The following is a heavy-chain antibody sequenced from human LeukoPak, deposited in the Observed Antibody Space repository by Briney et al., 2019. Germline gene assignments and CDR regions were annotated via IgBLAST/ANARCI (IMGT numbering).Heavy chain of an antibody. CDR3: AKGPDFDWLPYDY. J-gene: IGHJ4*02. CDR2: ISYDGSNK. CDR1: GFTFSSYG. D-gene: IGHD3-9*01. Sequence: GGSLRLSCAAYGFTFSSYGMDWVRQAPGKGLEWVAVISYDGSNKYYADSVKGRFTISRDNSKNTLYLQMNSLRAEDTAVYYCAKGPDFDWLPYDYWGQGTLVTVSS. V-gene: IGHV3-30*18.